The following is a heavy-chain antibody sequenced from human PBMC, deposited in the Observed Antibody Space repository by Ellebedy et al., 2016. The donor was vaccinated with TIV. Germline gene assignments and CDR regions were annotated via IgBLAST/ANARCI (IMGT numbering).Heavy chain of an antibody. J-gene: IGHJ4*02. CDR1: GFTVSDYW. D-gene: IGHD6-13*01. Sequence: GESLRISCAASGFTVSDYWMTWVRQAPGKGLEWMANINQDGRVKFYVDSLKGRFTISRDNAGSSLYPQMNGLSPEDSALYYCTRGGYSSSNFWNNWGRGTLVIVSS. CDR3: TRGGYSSSNFWNN. V-gene: IGHV3-7*01. CDR2: INQDGRVK.